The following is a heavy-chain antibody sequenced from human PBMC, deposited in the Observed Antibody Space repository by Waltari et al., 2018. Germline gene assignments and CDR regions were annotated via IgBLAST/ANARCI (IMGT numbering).Heavy chain of an antibody. V-gene: IGHV4-34*01. Sequence: QVQLQQWGAGLLKPSETLSLTCAVYGGSFSGYYWSWIRQPPGKGLEVIGEINHSGSTNYNPSLKSRVTISVDTSKNQFSLKLSSVTAADTAVYYCARRTLWFRELGAPPKAAIDYWGQGTLVTVSS. J-gene: IGHJ4*02. D-gene: IGHD3-10*01. CDR1: GGSFSGYY. CDR3: ARRTLWFRELGAPPKAAIDY. CDR2: INHSGST.